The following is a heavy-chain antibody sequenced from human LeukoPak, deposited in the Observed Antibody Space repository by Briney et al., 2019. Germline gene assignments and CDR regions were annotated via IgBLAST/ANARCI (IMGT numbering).Heavy chain of an antibody. Sequence: GGPLRLSCAASGFSFSSHWMHRVRQVPGKGLVWVSRIDSDGSSTSYADSVKGRFTISRDNTKNTLYLEMNSLRAEDTALYYCARIRGYNYGFFDYWSQGTLVTVSS. J-gene: IGHJ4*02. D-gene: IGHD5-18*01. CDR1: GFSFSSHW. CDR2: IDSDGSST. V-gene: IGHV3-74*01. CDR3: ARIRGYNYGFFDY.